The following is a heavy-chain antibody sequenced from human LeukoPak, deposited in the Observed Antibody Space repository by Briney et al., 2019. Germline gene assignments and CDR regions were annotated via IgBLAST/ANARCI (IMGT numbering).Heavy chain of an antibody. J-gene: IGHJ5*02. V-gene: IGHV4-39*07. CDR1: GGSISSSSYY. CDR3: ARGPISTSFNWFDP. Sequence: PSETLSLTCTVSGGSISSSSYYWSWIRQPPGKGLEWIGEINHSGSTNYNPSLKSRVTISVDTSKNQFSLKLSSVTAADTAVYYCARGPISTSFNWFDPWGQGTLVTVSS. CDR2: INHSGST. D-gene: IGHD2-2*01.